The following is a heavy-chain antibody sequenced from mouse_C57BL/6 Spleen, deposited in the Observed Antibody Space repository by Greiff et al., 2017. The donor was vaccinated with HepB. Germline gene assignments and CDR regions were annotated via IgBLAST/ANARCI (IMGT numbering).Heavy chain of an antibody. CDR1: GFTFSDYY. J-gene: IGHJ1*03. V-gene: IGHV5-12*01. Sequence: VQLKESGGGLVQPGGSLKLSCAASGFTFSDYYMYWVRQTPEKRLEWVAYISNGGGSTYYPDTVKGRFTISRDNAKNTLYLQMSRLKSEDTAMYYCARHGDSNYVGYFDVWGTGTTVTVSS. D-gene: IGHD2-5*01. CDR3: ARHGDSNYVGYFDV. CDR2: ISNGGGST.